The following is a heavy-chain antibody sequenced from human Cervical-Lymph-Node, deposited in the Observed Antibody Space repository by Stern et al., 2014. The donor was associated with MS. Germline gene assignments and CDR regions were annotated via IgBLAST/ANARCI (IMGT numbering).Heavy chain of an antibody. CDR3: AGQGY. CDR2: ISYDGSNK. CDR1: GFTFSSYA. J-gene: IGHJ4*02. V-gene: IGHV3-30*01. Sequence: DQLVESGGGVVQPGRSLRLSCAASGFTFSSYAMHWVRQAPGKGLEWVAVISYDGSNKYYADSVKGRFTISRDNSKNTLYLQMNSLRAEDTAVYYCAGQGYWGQGTLVTVSS.